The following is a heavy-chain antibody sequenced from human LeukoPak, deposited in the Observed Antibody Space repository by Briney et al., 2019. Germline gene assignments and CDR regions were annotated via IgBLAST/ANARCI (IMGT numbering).Heavy chain of an antibody. D-gene: IGHD5-12*01. CDR1: GFTFDDYA. V-gene: IGHV3-43*02. CDR3: TKDKYGGNRPAFDI. Sequence: PGGSLRLSCAASGFTFDDYAMHWVRQAPGQGLEWVSLIIGDGGSAYYSDSVKGRFTLSRDNRKNSLFLQMNSLRPDDTAFYYCTKDKYGGNRPAFDIWGQGTMVTVSS. CDR2: IIGDGGSA. J-gene: IGHJ3*02.